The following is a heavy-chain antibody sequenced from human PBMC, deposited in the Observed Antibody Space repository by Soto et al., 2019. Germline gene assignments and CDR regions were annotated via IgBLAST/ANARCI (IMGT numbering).Heavy chain of an antibody. J-gene: IGHJ4*02. Sequence: QVQLVQSGAEVKKPGASVRVSCKPSGYTLRNYAIHWVRQAAGQSLEWLAWIDPGSGRATYSQKVQGRITVPRDNSTPTSYTDLTSPTSEATAIYFCTRDLNGGNPFDYWGQGALVIVSS. CDR3: TRDLNGGNPFDY. V-gene: IGHV1-3*01. CDR1: GYTLRNYA. D-gene: IGHD2-8*01. CDR2: IDPGSGRA.